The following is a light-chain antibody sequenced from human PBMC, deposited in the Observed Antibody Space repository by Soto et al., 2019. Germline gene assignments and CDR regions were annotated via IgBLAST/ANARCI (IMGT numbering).Light chain of an antibody. CDR2: QDS. J-gene: IGLJ2*01. V-gene: IGLV3-1*01. CDR3: QAWDSSTAHVV. CDR1: KLGDKY. Sequence: SYELTQPPSVSVSPGQTASITCSGDKLGDKYACWYQQQPGQSPVLVIYQDSKRPSGIPERFSGSNSGNTATLTISGTQARYEAEYSCQAWDSSTAHVVFGGGTKLTVL.